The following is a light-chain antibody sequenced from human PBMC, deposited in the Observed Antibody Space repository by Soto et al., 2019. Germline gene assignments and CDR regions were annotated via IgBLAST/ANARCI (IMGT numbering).Light chain of an antibody. V-gene: IGKV3-20*01. CDR2: GAS. CDR3: HHYGESPIYT. J-gene: IGKJ3*01. Sequence: EIVLTQSPGTLCLSPGATATLSCRASQSVSRNYLAWFQQKPGQAPRLLIHGASSRAAGTPDRFSGSGSGTDFTLTISRLEPEDFAVYYCHHYGESPIYTFGPGTKVDIK. CDR1: QSVSRNY.